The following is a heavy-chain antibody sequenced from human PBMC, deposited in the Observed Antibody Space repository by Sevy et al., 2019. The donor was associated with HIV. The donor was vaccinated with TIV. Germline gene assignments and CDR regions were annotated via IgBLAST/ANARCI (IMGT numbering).Heavy chain of an antibody. J-gene: IGHJ4*02. CDR1: GCSIRSHY. Sequence: SETLSLTCIISGCSIRSHYWSWIRQSPGKGLEWVGYIFESGSIKYNPSLNRRVTMTLDTSNDQVSLNLRSVSAADTAVYYCAREGHKRGSYFDVWGQGILVTVSS. CDR2: IFESGSI. V-gene: IGHV4-59*11. D-gene: IGHD1-26*01. CDR3: AREGHKRGSYFDV.